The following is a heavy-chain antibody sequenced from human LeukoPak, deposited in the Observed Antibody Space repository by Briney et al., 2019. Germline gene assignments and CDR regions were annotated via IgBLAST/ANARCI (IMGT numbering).Heavy chain of an antibody. CDR3: ARGSGSWGRDIDS. CDR1: GFTFSSYA. D-gene: IGHD3-10*01. Sequence: GGSLRLSCAASGFTFSSYAMHWVRQAPGKGLEWVAVISYDGSNKYYADSVKGRFTISRDNSKNTLYLQMNSLRAEDTAIYYCARGSGSWGRDIDSWGQGTLVTVSS. CDR2: ISYDGSNK. V-gene: IGHV3-30*04. J-gene: IGHJ4*02.